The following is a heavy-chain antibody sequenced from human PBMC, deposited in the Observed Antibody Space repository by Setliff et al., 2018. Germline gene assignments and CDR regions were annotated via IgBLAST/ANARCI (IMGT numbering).Heavy chain of an antibody. CDR2: ISGAGIGT. Sequence: PGESLRLSCAASGFTLSSYVMSWVRQAPGKGLEWVSAISGAGIGTFYADSVKGRFTISRDNSKNTLYLQMNSLRAEDTAVYYCARVPGVVIVPAATQAHDYWGQGTLVTVSS. D-gene: IGHD2-2*01. V-gene: IGHV3-23*01. CDR1: GFTLSSYV. J-gene: IGHJ4*02. CDR3: ARVPGVVIVPAATQAHDY.